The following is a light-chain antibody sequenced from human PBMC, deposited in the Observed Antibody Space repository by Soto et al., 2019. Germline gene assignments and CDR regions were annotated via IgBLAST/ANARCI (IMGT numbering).Light chain of an antibody. Sequence: IVLTQYPGTLSWSPGERATLSCRASQSLSTSSLAWYQQRPGQAPRLLIYGASSRATGIPDRFSGSGYGTDLTLTISSIQNEDFAVYYCQQRHNWRDTFGQGTRLEIK. CDR1: QSLSTSS. V-gene: IGKV3D-20*02. CDR3: QQRHNWRDT. J-gene: IGKJ5*01. CDR2: GAS.